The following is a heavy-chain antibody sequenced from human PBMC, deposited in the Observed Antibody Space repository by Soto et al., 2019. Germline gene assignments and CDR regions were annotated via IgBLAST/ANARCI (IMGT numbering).Heavy chain of an antibody. D-gene: IGHD2-15*01. CDR3: ARIRGYCSGGSCHSNYYGMDV. CDR2: IDWDDDK. Sequence: SGPTLVNPTQTLTLTCTFSGFSLTTSGMCVSWIRQPPGKALEWLALIDWDDDKYYNTSLKTRLTISKDKSKNRVVLTMTNMDPSDTATYYCARIRGYCSGGSCHSNYYGMDVWGQGTTVTVSS. V-gene: IGHV2-70*01. CDR1: GFSLTTSGMC. J-gene: IGHJ6*02.